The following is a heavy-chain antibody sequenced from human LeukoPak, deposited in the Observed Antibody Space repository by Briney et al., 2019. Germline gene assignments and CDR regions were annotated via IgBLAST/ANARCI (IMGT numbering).Heavy chain of an antibody. V-gene: IGHV3-33*01. Sequence: GGSLRLSCAASGFTFSSYGMHWVRQAPGKGLEWVAVIWYDGSNKYYADSVKGRFTISRDNSKNTLYLQMNSLRAEDTAVYYCARASDGDYFDYWGQGTLVTVSS. CDR2: IWYDGSNK. J-gene: IGHJ4*02. CDR3: ARASDGDYFDY. CDR1: GFTFSSYG. D-gene: IGHD4-17*01.